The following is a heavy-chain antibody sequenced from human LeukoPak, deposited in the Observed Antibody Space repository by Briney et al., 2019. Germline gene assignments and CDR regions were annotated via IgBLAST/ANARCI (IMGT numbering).Heavy chain of an antibody. Sequence: PGGSLRLSCAASRFTFSTYTMNWVRQAPGKGLEWVAVISYDGTNKFYADSVKGRFTISRDNSKNTLFVQMKSLRAEDTAEYYCAKDFSSSWTTRLDYWGQGTLVTVSS. CDR2: ISYDGTNK. CDR1: RFTFSTYT. CDR3: AKDFSSSWTTRLDY. V-gene: IGHV3-30-3*01. J-gene: IGHJ4*02. D-gene: IGHD6-13*01.